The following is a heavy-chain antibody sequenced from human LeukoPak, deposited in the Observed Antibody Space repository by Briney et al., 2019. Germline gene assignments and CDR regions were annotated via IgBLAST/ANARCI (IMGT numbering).Heavy chain of an antibody. CDR3: ARGPRNDP. CDR2: VQPNSGNT. V-gene: IGHV1-8*01. J-gene: IGHJ5*02. Sequence: GASVKVSCKTSGYPFSTYEINWVRRAAGQGLEWMGWVQPNSGNTAYAQKFQGRVTMTRDTSISTAYMELSGLRSDDTAVYFCARGPRNDPWGQGTLVTVSS. D-gene: IGHD1-14*01. CDR1: GYPFSTYE.